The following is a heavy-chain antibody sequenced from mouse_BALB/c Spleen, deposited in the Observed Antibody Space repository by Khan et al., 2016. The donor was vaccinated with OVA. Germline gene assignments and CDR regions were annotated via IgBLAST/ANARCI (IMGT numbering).Heavy chain of an antibody. CDR3: ARVNYYGCAMDN. J-gene: IGHJ4*01. Sequence: EVQLQESGPGLVKPSQSLSLTCTVTGYSITSNYAWNWIRQFPGNKLEWMGYISYSGSTSYNPSLKSRISITRDHSKNQFFLQLSSVTTEDTATYDCARVNYYGCAMDNWGQGTSVTVSS. CDR1: GYSITSNYA. V-gene: IGHV3-2*02. D-gene: IGHD1-1*01. CDR2: ISYSGST.